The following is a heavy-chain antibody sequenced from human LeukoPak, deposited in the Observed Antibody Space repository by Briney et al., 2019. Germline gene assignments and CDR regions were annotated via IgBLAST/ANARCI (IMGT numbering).Heavy chain of an antibody. CDR3: ARGPSIAVAGTDY. Sequence: GASVKVSCKASGYTFSNYGISWVRQAPGQGLEWMGWISAYNGNTKYAQKFQGRVTLTTDTSTSTAYMELRSLRSDDTAVYYCARGPSIAVAGTDYWGQGTLVTVSA. V-gene: IGHV1-18*01. CDR2: ISAYNGNT. CDR1: GYTFSNYG. D-gene: IGHD6-19*01. J-gene: IGHJ4*02.